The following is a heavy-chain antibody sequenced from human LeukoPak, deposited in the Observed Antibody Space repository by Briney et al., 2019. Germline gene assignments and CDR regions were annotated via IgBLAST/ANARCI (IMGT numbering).Heavy chain of an antibody. V-gene: IGHV1-2*02. Sequence: GASVKVSCKASGYTFTSYDINWVRQAPGQGLEWMGWINPNSGGTNYAQKFQGRVTMTRDTSISTAYMELSRLRSDDTAVYYCARDVEMATIAYYFDYWGQGTLVTVSP. CDR2: INPNSGGT. CDR3: ARDVEMATIAYYFDY. CDR1: GYTFTSYD. D-gene: IGHD5-24*01. J-gene: IGHJ4*02.